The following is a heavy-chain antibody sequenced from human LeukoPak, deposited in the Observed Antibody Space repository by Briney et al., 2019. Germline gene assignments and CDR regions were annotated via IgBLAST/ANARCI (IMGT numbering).Heavy chain of an antibody. J-gene: IGHJ4*02. Sequence: SETLSLTCTVSGASISSTTYYWGWIRQPPRKGLEWIASIYYSGSTYYNPSLKSRVTISVDTSKNQFSLKLSSVTAADTAVYYCARDLYIVGATLGDFDYWGQGTLVTVSS. CDR2: IYYSGST. CDR3: ARDLYIVGATLGDFDY. CDR1: GASISSTTYY. D-gene: IGHD1-26*01. V-gene: IGHV4-39*02.